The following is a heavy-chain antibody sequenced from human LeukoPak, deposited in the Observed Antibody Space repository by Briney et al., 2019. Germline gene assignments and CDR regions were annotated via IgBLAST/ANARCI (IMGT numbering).Heavy chain of an antibody. Sequence: SETLSLSCTVSGGSTSSYYWSWIRQPPGKGLEWIGYIYYSGNTNCNPSLKSRVTLSLDTSKNQFSLNLSSVTAADTAVYYCARVGGYNFDYWGQGTLVTVSS. CDR1: GGSTSSYY. CDR3: ARVGGYNFDY. J-gene: IGHJ4*02. CDR2: IYYSGNT. D-gene: IGHD5-24*01. V-gene: IGHV4-59*13.